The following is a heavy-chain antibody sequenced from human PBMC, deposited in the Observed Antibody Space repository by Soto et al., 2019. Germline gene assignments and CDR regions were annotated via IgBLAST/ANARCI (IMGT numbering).Heavy chain of an antibody. V-gene: IGHV3-21*01. CDR1: GFTFSNSI. CDR2: ISGSSDFL. Sequence: EVQLVESGGGLVKPGGSLRLSCAASGFTFSNSIINWVRQAPGQGLEWVSSISGSSDFLYYADSVKGRFTISRDTATNSLYLQMSSLRGADTAVYYCATSTWYAFDIWGQGTMVTVSS. D-gene: IGHD6-13*01. J-gene: IGHJ3*02. CDR3: ATSTWYAFDI.